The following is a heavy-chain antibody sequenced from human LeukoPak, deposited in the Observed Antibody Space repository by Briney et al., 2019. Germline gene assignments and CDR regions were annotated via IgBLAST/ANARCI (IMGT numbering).Heavy chain of an antibody. CDR1: GYTFSSYG. V-gene: IGHV1-18*01. Sequence: ASVKVSRKASGYTFSSYGISWVRQAPGQGLEWMGWISAYNGNTNYAQKLQGRVTMTTDTSTSTAYMELRSLRSDDTAVYYCARDYRAGYCSGGSCYSENYYYYYYMDVWGKGTTVTISS. J-gene: IGHJ6*03. D-gene: IGHD2-15*01. CDR2: ISAYNGNT. CDR3: ARDYRAGYCSGGSCYSENYYYYYYMDV.